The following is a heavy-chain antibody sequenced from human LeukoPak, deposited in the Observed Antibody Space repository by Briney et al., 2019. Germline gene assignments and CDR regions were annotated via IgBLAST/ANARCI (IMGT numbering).Heavy chain of an antibody. D-gene: IGHD1-1*01. CDR3: ARADDPEYYFDY. Sequence: ASVKVSCKASGYTFTGYYMHWVRQAPGQGLEWMGWINPNSGGTNYAQKFQGRVTMTRDTSISTAYMELSRLRSDGTAVYYCARADDPEYYFDYWGQGTLVTVSS. J-gene: IGHJ4*02. V-gene: IGHV1-2*02. CDR1: GYTFTGYY. CDR2: INPNSGGT.